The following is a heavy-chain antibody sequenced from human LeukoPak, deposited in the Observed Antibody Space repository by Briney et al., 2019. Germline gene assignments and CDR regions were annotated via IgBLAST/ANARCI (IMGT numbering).Heavy chain of an antibody. Sequence: SQTLSLTCTVSGGSISSGNYYWSWIRQPAGKGLEWIGRIYTSGSTNCNPSLKSRVTISVDTSKNQFSLKLSSVTAADTAVYYCAREPPSKYYFDYWGQGTLVTVSS. CDR2: IYTSGST. CDR3: AREPPSKYYFDY. V-gene: IGHV4-61*02. CDR1: GGSISSGNYY. J-gene: IGHJ4*02.